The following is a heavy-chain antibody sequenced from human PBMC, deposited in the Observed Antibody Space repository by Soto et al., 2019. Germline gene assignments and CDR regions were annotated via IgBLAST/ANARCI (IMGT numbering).Heavy chain of an antibody. CDR1: GGSISSGDYY. CDR2: IYYSGST. V-gene: IGHV4-30-4*01. CDR3: ARDQRYYYDSSGYPYGMDV. J-gene: IGHJ6*02. D-gene: IGHD3-22*01. Sequence: QVQLQESGPGLVKPSQTLSLTCTVSGGSISSGDYYWSWIRQPPGKGLEWIGYIYYSGSTYYNPSLNSRVTISVDASKTQFSLKLSSVTAADTAVYYCARDQRYYYDSSGYPYGMDVWGQGTTVTVSS.